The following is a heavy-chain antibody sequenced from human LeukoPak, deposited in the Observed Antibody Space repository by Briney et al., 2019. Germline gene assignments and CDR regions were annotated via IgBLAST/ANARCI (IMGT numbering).Heavy chain of an antibody. CDR1: GFTFTTYW. D-gene: IGHD4-17*01. V-gene: IGHV3-74*01. J-gene: IGHJ2*01. Sequence: GGSLRLSCAASGFTFTTYWMHWVRQAPGKGLVWVSRIKSDGTSTSYADSVKGRSTISRDNAKNTLYLQMNSLRAEDTAVYYCARGHGDFPVNYYFDLWGRGTLVTVSS. CDR3: ARGHGDFPVNYYFDL. CDR2: IKSDGTST.